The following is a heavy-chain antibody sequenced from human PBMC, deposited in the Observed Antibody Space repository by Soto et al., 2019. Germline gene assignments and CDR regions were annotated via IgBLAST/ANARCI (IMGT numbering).Heavy chain of an antibody. D-gene: IGHD3-3*01. Sequence: SETLSLTCAVYGGSFSGYYWSWIRQPPGKGLEWIGEINHSGSTNYNPSLKSRVTISVDTSKNQFSLKLSSVTAADTAVYYCARYYDFWSGYNWFDPWGQGTLVTVSS. J-gene: IGHJ5*02. CDR3: ARYYDFWSGYNWFDP. CDR2: INHSGST. V-gene: IGHV4-34*01. CDR1: GGSFSGYY.